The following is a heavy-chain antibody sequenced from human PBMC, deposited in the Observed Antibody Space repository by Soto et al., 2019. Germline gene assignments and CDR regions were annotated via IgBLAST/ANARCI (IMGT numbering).Heavy chain of an antibody. J-gene: IGHJ6*03. CDR1: GFTFSSYA. V-gene: IGHV3-23*01. CDR2: ISGSGGST. D-gene: IGHD2-2*01. CDR3: EKATAAIYYYYYYMDV. Sequence: EVQLLESGGGLVQPGGSLRLSCAASGFTFSSYAMSWVRQAPGKGLEWVSAISGSGGSTYYADSVKGRFTISRDNSKNTLYLQMNSLRAEDTAVYYCEKATAAIYYYYYYMDVWGKGTTVTVSS.